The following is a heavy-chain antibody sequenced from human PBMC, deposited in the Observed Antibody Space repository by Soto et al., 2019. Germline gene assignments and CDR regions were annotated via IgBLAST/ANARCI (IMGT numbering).Heavy chain of an antibody. D-gene: IGHD6-19*01. CDR2: ITGDGSNT. Sequence: PGGSLRLSCTASGFTFNNHWMHWVRQPPGKGLVWVSLITGDGSNTNYADSVKGRFTVSRDDAKNTLYLQMNSLRAEDTAVYYCLHNQGSSGWHLGQGSLVTVSS. CDR3: LHNQGSSGWH. J-gene: IGHJ4*02. CDR1: GFTFNNHW. V-gene: IGHV3-74*01.